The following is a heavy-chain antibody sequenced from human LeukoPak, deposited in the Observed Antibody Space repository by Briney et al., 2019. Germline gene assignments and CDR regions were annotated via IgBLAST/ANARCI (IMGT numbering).Heavy chain of an antibody. V-gene: IGHV3-7*01. J-gene: IGHJ4*02. Sequence: GGSLRLSCAASGFTFSSYAMSWVRQAPGKGLEWVANINQDGSENYYVDSVEGRFTISRDSVKNSLYLQMGSLRAEDTAVYYCARFSGRNWGQGTLVTVSS. D-gene: IGHD2-15*01. CDR3: ARFSGRN. CDR2: INQDGSEN. CDR1: GFTFSSYA.